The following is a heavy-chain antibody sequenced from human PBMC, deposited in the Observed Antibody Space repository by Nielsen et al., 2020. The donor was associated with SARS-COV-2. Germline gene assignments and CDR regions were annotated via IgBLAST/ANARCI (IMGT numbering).Heavy chain of an antibody. Sequence: SETLSLTCTVSGGSISSGDYYWSWIRQPPGKGLEWIGYIYYSGSTYYNPSLKSRVTIPVDTSKNQFSLKLSSVTAADTAVYYCARDHGYYFDYWGQGTLVTVSS. CDR3: ARDHGYYFDY. V-gene: IGHV4-30-4*01. CDR1: GGSISSGDYY. CDR2: IYYSGST. J-gene: IGHJ4*02.